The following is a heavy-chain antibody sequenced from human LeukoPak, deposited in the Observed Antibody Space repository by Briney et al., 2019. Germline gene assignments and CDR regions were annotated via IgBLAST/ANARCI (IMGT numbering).Heavy chain of an antibody. V-gene: IGHV4-4*07. CDR3: ARDLGYCPTTGYYQSRFDP. D-gene: IGHD2-2*01. CDR2: IYSSGST. CDR1: GGSISSYF. J-gene: IGHJ5*02. Sequence: PSETLSLTCTVSGGSISSYFWTWIRQPAGKGLEWIGRIYSSGSTNYNPSLKSRVTMSVDTSKNQFSLKLSSVIAADTAVYYCARDLGYCPTTGYYQSRFDPWGQGTLVTVSS.